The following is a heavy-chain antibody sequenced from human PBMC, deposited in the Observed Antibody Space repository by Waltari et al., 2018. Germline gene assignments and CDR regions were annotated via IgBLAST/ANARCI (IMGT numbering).Heavy chain of an antibody. Sequence: LQESGSGLVKPSQTLSLTCAVSGDSISSGGYTWNWIRQPPGKGLEWIGYIFHSGSTYYNPSLKSRVTISLDTSKNQFSLMVSSVTAADTAVYFWARGKGWFDSWGPGILVTVSS. CDR3: ARGKGWFDS. CDR1: GDSISSGGYT. V-gene: IGHV4-30-2*01. J-gene: IGHJ5*01. CDR2: IFHSGST.